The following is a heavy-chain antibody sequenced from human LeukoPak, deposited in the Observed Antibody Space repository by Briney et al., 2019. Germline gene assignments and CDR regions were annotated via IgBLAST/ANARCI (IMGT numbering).Heavy chain of an antibody. Sequence: SETLSLTCDVSGGSIDSTNWWNWVRQPPGKGLEWIGYIYHSGSTYYNPSLKSRVTISVDRSKNQFSLKLSSVTAADTAVYYCAVQSGYDAFDIWGQGTMVTVSS. V-gene: IGHV4/OR15-8*01. D-gene: IGHD3-22*01. CDR3: AVQSGYDAFDI. J-gene: IGHJ3*02. CDR1: GGSIDSTNW. CDR2: IYHSGST.